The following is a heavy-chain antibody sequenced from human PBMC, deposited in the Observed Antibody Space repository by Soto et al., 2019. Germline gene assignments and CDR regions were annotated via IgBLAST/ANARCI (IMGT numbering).Heavy chain of an antibody. CDR3: AKGRPSDCSGSTCPDY. CDR2: ISDSGAST. CDR1: GFTFTNYA. D-gene: IGHD2-15*01. V-gene: IGHV3-23*01. Sequence: EVQLLESGGGLVQPGGSLRLSCAASGFTFTNYAMIWVRQAPGRGLEWVSGISDSGASTDHADSVRGRFTISRDNSKSTLYLQMSSLRAEDTAVYFCAKGRPSDCSGSTCPDYWGRGTLVTVSS. J-gene: IGHJ4*02.